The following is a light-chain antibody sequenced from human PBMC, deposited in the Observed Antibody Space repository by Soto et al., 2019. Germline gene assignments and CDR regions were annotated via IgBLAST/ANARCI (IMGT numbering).Light chain of an antibody. J-gene: IGLJ3*02. CDR3: SSYTSSSARV. CDR2: EVS. V-gene: IGLV2-14*01. CDR1: GSDVGGYNY. Sequence: QSALTQPASLSGSPGQSITISCTGTGSDVGGYNYVSWHQQYPGKAPKLVIYEVSNRPSGVSNRFSGSKSGNTASLTISGLQAEDEADYYCSSYTSSSARVFGGGTKLTVL.